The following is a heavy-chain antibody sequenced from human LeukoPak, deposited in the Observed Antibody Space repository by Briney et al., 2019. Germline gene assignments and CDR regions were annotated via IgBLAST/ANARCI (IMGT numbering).Heavy chain of an antibody. V-gene: IGHV3-30*04. J-gene: IGHJ3*02. CDR1: GFTFSSYA. CDR3: ARDQWARRGGAFDI. CDR2: ISYDGSNK. Sequence: PGGSLRLSCAASGFTFSSYAMHWVRQAPGKGLEWVAVISYDGSNKYYADSVKGRFTISRDNSKNTLYLQMNSLRAEDTAVYYCARDQWARRGGAFDIWGQGTMVTVSS. D-gene: IGHD3-10*01.